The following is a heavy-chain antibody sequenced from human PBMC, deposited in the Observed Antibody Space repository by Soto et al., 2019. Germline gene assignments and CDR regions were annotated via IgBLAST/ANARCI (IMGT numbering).Heavy chain of an antibody. CDR2: IYYSGST. D-gene: IGHD2-15*01. V-gene: IGHV4-31*03. CDR1: GGSISSGGYY. Sequence: SETLSLTCTVSGGSISSGGYYWSWIRQHPGKGLEWIGYIYYSGSTYYNPSLKSRVTISVDTSKNQFSLKLSSVTAADTAVYYCARSSARVVVVAATRGNWFDPWGQGTLVTVSS. J-gene: IGHJ5*02. CDR3: ARSSARVVVVAATRGNWFDP.